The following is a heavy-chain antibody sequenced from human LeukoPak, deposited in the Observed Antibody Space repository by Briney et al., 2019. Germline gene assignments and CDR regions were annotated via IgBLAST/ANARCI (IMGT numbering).Heavy chain of an antibody. Sequence: GGSLRLSCAASGFTFSSYAMHWVRQAPGKGLEWVAVISYDGSNKYYADSVKGRFTISRDNSKNTLYLQMNSLRAEDTAVYYCARGPCGGDCPARVFQHWGQGTLVTVSS. CDR2: ISYDGSNK. V-gene: IGHV3-30-3*01. CDR1: GFTFSSYA. CDR3: ARGPCGGDCPARVFQH. D-gene: IGHD2-21*02. J-gene: IGHJ1*01.